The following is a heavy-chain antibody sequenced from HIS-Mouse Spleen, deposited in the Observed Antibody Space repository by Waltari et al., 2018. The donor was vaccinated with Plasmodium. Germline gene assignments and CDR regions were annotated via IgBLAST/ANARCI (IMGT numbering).Heavy chain of an antibody. D-gene: IGHD3-10*01. Sequence: EVQLVESGGGLVQPGGYLRLYCAASGFHFSSYWMSWVRQAPGKGLQWVANIKQDGSDKYYVDSVKGRFTISRDNAKNSLYLQMNSLRAEDTAVYYCARARAPDYWGQGTLVTVSS. V-gene: IGHV3-7*04. CDR3: ARARAPDY. CDR2: IKQDGSDK. J-gene: IGHJ4*02. CDR1: GFHFSSYW.